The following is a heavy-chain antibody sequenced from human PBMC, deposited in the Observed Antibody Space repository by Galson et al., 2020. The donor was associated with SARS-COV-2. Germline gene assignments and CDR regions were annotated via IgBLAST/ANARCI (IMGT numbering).Heavy chain of an antibody. CDR1: GFTFSTYG. CDR2: IWYDGSNK. V-gene: IGHV3-33*01. Sequence: GGSLRLSCEASGFTFSTYGMDWVRQAPGKGLEWVAVIWYDGSNKYYADSVKGRFTISRDNSKNTLYLQLNSLRADDTAVYYCARGSSSHAFDIWGQGTMVTVAS. J-gene: IGHJ3*02. CDR3: ARGSSSHAFDI. D-gene: IGHD3-10*01.